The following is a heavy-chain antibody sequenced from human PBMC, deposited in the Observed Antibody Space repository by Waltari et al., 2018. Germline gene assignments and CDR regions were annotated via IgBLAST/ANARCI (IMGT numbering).Heavy chain of an antibody. CDR3: ARIITSTKGYYFDY. Sequence: QLQLQESGPGLVKPSETLSLTCTVSGGSISISTYYWGWIRQPPGKGLEWIGNIYYSGGTYYRPSLKSRVTVSVDTSKNQFSLKLSSVNAADTAVYYCARIITSTKGYYFDYWGQGTLVTVSS. D-gene: IGHD3-10*01. J-gene: IGHJ4*02. V-gene: IGHV4-39*01. CDR1: GGSISISTYY. CDR2: IYYSGGT.